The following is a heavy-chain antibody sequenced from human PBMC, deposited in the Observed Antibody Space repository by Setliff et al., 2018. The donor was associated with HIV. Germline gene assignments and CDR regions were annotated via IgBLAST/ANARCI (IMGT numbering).Heavy chain of an antibody. D-gene: IGHD6-19*01. Sequence: PSETLSLTCTVAGDSINSGNYYWSWIRQHPGKGLEWIGYIYYSGSTYYSPSLKIRVTISEDTSKNQFSLKLSSVTAADTAVYYCARGVSSPQLLYYYYYMDVWGKGTTVTVSS. V-gene: IGHV4-31*03. CDR3: ARGVSSPQLLYYYYYMDV. CDR1: GDSINSGNYY. J-gene: IGHJ6*03. CDR2: IYYSGST.